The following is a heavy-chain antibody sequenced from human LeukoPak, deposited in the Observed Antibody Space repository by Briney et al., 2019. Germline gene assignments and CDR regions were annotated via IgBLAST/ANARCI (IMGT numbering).Heavy chain of an antibody. CDR3: ARAPSMPRFDP. D-gene: IGHD2-2*01. CDR2: INHSGST. V-gene: IGHV4-34*01. J-gene: IGHJ5*02. Sequence: SETLSLTCAVYGGSFSGYYWSWIRQPPGKGLEWIGEINHSGSTNYNPSLKSRVTISVDTSKNQFSLKLSSVTAADTAVYYCARAPSMPRFDPWGQGTLVTVSS. CDR1: GGSFSGYY.